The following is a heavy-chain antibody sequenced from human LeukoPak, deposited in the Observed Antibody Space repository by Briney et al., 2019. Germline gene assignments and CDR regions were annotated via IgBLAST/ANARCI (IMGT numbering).Heavy chain of an antibody. V-gene: IGHV4-59*08. CDR3: ARQSYGYNDY. CDR2: IYYSGST. D-gene: IGHD5-24*01. J-gene: IGHJ4*02. CDR1: GGSISSYY. Sequence: SETLSLTCTVSGGSISSYYWSWIRQPPGKGLEWIGYIYYSGSTNYNPSLKSRVTISVDTSKNQFSLKLSSVTAADTAVYYCARQSYGYNDYWGQGTLVTVSS.